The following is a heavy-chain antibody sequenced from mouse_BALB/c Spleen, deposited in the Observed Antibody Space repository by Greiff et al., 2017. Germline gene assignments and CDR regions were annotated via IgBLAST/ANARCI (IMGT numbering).Heavy chain of an antibody. CDR1: GFTFSNYW. D-gene: IGHD1-2*01. V-gene: IGHV6-6*02. J-gene: IGHJ4*01. Sequence: EVKLVESGGGLVQPGGSMKLSCVASGFTFSNYWMNWVRQSPEKGLEWVAEIRLKSNNYATHYAESVKGRFTISRDDSKSSVYLQMNNLRAEDTGIYYCTRVLRRGYYAMDYWGQGTSVTVSS. CDR3: TRVLRRGYYAMDY. CDR2: IRLKSNNYAT.